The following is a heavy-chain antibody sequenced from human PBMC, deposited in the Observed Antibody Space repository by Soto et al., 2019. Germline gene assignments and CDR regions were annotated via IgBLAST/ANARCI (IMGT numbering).Heavy chain of an antibody. D-gene: IGHD2-2*01. CDR3: ARDPAYQAQYGIDV. CDR1: GFTFSNYA. CDR2: ISYDGGNK. Sequence: QVQLVESGGGVVQPGRSRRLSCLASGFTFSNYAIHWVRQAPGKGLEWVAVISYDGGNKNYADSVKGRFTISRDNSKNTLYLQMNSLIPDDTAVYYCARDPAYQAQYGIDVWGQGTTVTVSS. J-gene: IGHJ6*02. V-gene: IGHV3-30-3*01.